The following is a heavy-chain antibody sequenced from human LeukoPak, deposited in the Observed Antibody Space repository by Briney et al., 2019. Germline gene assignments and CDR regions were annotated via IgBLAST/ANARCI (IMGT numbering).Heavy chain of an antibody. V-gene: IGHV4-59*01. CDR3: ARARVVWDYYYYMDV. Sequence: SETLSLTCTVSGGSISSYYWSRIRQPPGKGLEWIGYIYYSGSTNYNPSLKSRVTISVDTSKNQFSLKLSSVTAADTAVYYCARARVVWDYYYYMDVWGKGTTVTVSS. D-gene: IGHD3-16*01. CDR1: GGSISSYY. J-gene: IGHJ6*03. CDR2: IYYSGST.